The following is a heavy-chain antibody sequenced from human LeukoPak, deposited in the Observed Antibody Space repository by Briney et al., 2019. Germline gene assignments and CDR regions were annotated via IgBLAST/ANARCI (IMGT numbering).Heavy chain of an antibody. CDR2: IYSGGST. D-gene: IGHD3-10*01. J-gene: IGHJ6*02. V-gene: IGHV3-53*01. CDR1: GFAVSSNY. CDR3: ARDMRDLLSSYGMDV. Sequence: GGSLRLSCAASGFAVSSNYMSWVRQAPGKGLEWVSVIYSGGSTYYADSVKGRFTISRDNSKNTLYLQMNSLRAEDTAVYYCARDMRDLLSSYGMDVWGQGTTVTVSS.